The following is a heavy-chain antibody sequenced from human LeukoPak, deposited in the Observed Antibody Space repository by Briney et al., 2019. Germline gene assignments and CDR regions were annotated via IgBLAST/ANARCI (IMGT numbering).Heavy chain of an antibody. V-gene: IGHV1-3*01. D-gene: IGHD2-15*01. CDR3: ASRDIRVPGAYYGMDV. CDR2: INAGNGNT. CDR1: GGTFSSYA. Sequence: ASVKVSCKASGGTFSSYAMHWVRQAPGQRLEWMGWINAGNGNTKYSQKFQGSVTITRDTSASTASMELSSMRSEDTAVYYCASRDIRVPGAYYGMDVWGQGTTVTVSS. J-gene: IGHJ6*02.